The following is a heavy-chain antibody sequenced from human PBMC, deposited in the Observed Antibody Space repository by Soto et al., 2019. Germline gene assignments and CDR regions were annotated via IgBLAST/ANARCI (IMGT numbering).Heavy chain of an antibody. V-gene: IGHV1-18*01. J-gene: IGHJ2*01. Sequence: QVQLVQSGAEVKKPGASVKVSCKASGYTFTSYGISWVRQAPGQGLEWMGWISAYNGNTNYAQKLQGRVTMTTDTSTSTAYMELRSLRADDTAVYYCARNFDYGAVGPYWYFDLWGRGTLVTVSS. CDR3: ARNFDYGAVGPYWYFDL. CDR2: ISAYNGNT. CDR1: GYTFTSYG. D-gene: IGHD4-17*01.